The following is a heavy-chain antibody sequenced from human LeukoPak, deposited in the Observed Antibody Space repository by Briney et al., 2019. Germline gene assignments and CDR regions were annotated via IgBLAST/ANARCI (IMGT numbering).Heavy chain of an antibody. J-gene: IGHJ4*02. V-gene: IGHV4-34*01. CDR2: INHSGST. D-gene: IGHD6-6*01. CDR1: GGSFSGYY. CDR3: AKGGNSEYSSSSY. Sequence: SETLSLTCAVYGGSFSGYYWSWIRQPPGKGLEWIGEINHSGSTNYNPSLKSRVTISVDTSKNQFSLKLSSMTAADTAVYYCAKGGNSEYSSSSYWGQGTLVTVSS.